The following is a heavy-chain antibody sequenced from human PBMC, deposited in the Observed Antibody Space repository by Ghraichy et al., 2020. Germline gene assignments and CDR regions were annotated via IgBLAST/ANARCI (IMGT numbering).Heavy chain of an antibody. J-gene: IGHJ4*02. Sequence: SVKVSCKASGYTFSSYAISWVRQAPGQGLEWMGGIVPIFGTANYAQKFQGRVTITADESTTTAYMELRSLRSEDTAVYYCARDHEAIRALFGYWGQGTLVTVSS. D-gene: IGHD2-2*02. CDR2: IVPIFGTA. CDR3: ARDHEAIRALFGY. CDR1: GYTFSSYA. V-gene: IGHV1-69*13.